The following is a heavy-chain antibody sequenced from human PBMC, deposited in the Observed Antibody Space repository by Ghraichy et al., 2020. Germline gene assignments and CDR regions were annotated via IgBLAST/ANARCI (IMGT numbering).Heavy chain of an antibody. CDR2: ISSSGSTI. V-gene: IGHV3-11*01. D-gene: IGHD3-22*01. J-gene: IGHJ3*02. Sequence: GGSLRLSCAASGFTFSDYYMSWIRQAPGKGLEWVSYISSSGSTIYYADSVKGRFTISRDNAKNSLYLQMNSLRAEDTAVYYCARAPGVVVPFDAFDIWGQGTMVTVSS. CDR1: GFTFSDYY. CDR3: ARAPGVVVPFDAFDI.